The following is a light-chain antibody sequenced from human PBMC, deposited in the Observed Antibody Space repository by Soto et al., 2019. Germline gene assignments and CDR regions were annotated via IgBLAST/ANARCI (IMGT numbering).Light chain of an antibody. CDR1: SSNIGNNY. CDR2: DSN. J-gene: IGLJ3*02. CDR3: GTWDSSLSGVWV. Sequence: QSVLTQPPSVSAAPGQKVTISCSGSSSNIGNNYVSWYQQLPGTAPKLLIYDSNKRPSGIPDRFSGSKSGTSATLGITGLQTGDEADYYCGTWDSSLSGVWVFGGGTKLTVL. V-gene: IGLV1-51*01.